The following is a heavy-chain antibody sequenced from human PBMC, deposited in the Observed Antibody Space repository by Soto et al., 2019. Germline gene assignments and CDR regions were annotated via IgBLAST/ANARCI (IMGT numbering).Heavy chain of an antibody. Sequence: GGSLRLSCAASGFTFRSFAMHWVRQAPGKGLEWVAVISYDGSNKYYADSVKGRFTISRDNSKNTLYLQMNSLRAEDTAVYYCAKDAESDDYGDYGEFDYWGQGTLVTVSS. V-gene: IGHV3-30*04. D-gene: IGHD4-17*01. CDR1: GFTFRSFA. J-gene: IGHJ4*02. CDR3: AKDAESDDYGDYGEFDY. CDR2: ISYDGSNK.